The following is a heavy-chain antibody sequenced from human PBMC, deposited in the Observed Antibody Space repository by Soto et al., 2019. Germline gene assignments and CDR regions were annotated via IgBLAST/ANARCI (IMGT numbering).Heavy chain of an antibody. CDR3: ARDGYNYGYDY. CDR1: GFTFSSYE. Sequence: GGSLRLSCAASGFTFSSYEMNWVRQAPGKGLEWVSYISSSGSTIYYADSVKGRFTISRDNAKNSLYLQMNSLRAEDTAVYYCARDGYNYGYDYWGQGTLVSVSS. CDR2: ISSSGSTI. D-gene: IGHD5-12*01. J-gene: IGHJ4*02. V-gene: IGHV3-48*03.